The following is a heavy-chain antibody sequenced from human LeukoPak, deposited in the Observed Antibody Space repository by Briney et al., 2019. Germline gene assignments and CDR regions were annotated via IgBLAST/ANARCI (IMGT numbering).Heavy chain of an antibody. V-gene: IGHV4-30-2*01. J-gene: IGHJ4*02. CDR3: ARVGSIAAAFDY. D-gene: IGHD6-13*01. CDR1: GGSISSGGYY. CDR2: IYHSGST. Sequence: PSQTLSLTCTVSGGSISSGGYYGSWIRQPPGKGLEWIGYIYHSGSTYYNPSLKSRVTISVDRSKNQFSLKLSSVTAADTAVYYCARVGSIAAAFDYWGQGTLVTVSS.